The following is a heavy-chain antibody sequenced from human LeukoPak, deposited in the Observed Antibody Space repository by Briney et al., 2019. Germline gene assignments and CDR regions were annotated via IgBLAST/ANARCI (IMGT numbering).Heavy chain of an antibody. CDR2: INPSGGST. CDR1: GYTFTSYY. CDR3: ARGGVVTPTDAQYGMDV. V-gene: IGHV1-46*01. Sequence: VASVKVSCKASGYTFTSYYMHWVRQAPGQGLEWMGIINPSGGSTSYAQKFQGRVTMTRDTSTSTVYMELSSLRSEDTAVYYCARGGVVTPTDAQYGMDVWGQGTTVTVSS. J-gene: IGHJ6*02. D-gene: IGHD4-23*01.